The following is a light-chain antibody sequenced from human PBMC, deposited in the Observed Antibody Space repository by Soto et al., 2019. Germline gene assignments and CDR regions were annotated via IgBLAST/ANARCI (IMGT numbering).Light chain of an antibody. Sequence: QSVLIQPPSASGSFGQSVTISCTGTSSDVGGYNYVSWYQQHPGKAPKLMIYEVSERPSGVPDRFSGSKSGNTASLTVSGLQADDEADYYCSSYSGTNYHYVFGTGTKVTV. J-gene: IGLJ1*01. CDR2: EVS. V-gene: IGLV2-8*01. CDR3: SSYSGTNYHYV. CDR1: SSDVGGYNY.